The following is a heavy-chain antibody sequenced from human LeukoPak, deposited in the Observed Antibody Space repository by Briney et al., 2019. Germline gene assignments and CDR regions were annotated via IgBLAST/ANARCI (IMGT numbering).Heavy chain of an antibody. Sequence: PSETLSLTCSVSGVSISSYYWTWIRLPAGKGLEWIGRIYSGGSANYNPSLKSRVTMSVDTSKNQFSLRLTSVTAADTAVYYCAREFYYYDSSGDNWFDPWGQGTLVTVSS. CDR2: IYSGGSA. CDR1: GVSISSYY. CDR3: AREFYYYDSSGDNWFDP. V-gene: IGHV4-4*07. D-gene: IGHD3-22*01. J-gene: IGHJ5*02.